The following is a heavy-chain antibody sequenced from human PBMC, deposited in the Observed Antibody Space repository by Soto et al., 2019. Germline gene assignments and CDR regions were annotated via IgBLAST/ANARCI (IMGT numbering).Heavy chain of an antibody. CDR2: INPSGGST. CDR1: GYTFTSYY. CDR3: ARDRTTVTTKVYYYGMDV. Sequence: SVKVSCKASGYTFTSYYMHWVRQAPGQGLEWMGIINPSGGSTSYAQKFQGRVTMTRDTSTSTVYMELSSLRSEDTAVYYCARDRTTVTTKVYYYGMDVWGQGTTVTVSS. D-gene: IGHD4-17*01. J-gene: IGHJ6*02. V-gene: IGHV1-46*01.